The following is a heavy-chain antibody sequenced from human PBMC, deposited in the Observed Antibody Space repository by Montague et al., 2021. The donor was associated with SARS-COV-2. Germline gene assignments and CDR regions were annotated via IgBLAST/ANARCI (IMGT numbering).Heavy chain of an antibody. Sequence: SETLSLTCAVSGASTNSNSYYWGWIRQPPGKGLDWIGSFYYTGXTXCTXXXKXRVTISGDTSKNQFSLKPTSVTAADTTVYYCARIVGDCSSDSCYAVRWGQGTVVTGSS. CDR2: FYYTGXT. CDR1: GASTNSNSYY. J-gene: IGHJ4*02. V-gene: IGHV4-39*01. D-gene: IGHD2-21*01. CDR3: ARIVGDCSSDSCYAVR.